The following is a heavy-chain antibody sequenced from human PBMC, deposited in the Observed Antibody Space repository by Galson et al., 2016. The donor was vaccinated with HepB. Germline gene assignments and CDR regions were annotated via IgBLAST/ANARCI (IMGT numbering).Heavy chain of an antibody. V-gene: IGHV1-69*13. CDR3: AREIVVIPAAMSYGMDV. CDR1: GGTFSNSG. J-gene: IGHJ6*02. D-gene: IGHD2-2*01. CDR2: VIPIFGAP. Sequence: SVKVSCKASGGTFSNSGISWVRQAPGQGLEWMGGVIPIFGAPKYAQNFQGRVTISADESTSTAYMELNTLGFEDTAIYYCAREIVVIPAAMSYGMDVWGPGTTVTVAS.